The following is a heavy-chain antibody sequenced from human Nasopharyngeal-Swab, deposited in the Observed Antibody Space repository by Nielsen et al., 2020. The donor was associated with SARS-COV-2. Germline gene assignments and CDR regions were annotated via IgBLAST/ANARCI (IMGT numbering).Heavy chain of an antibody. Sequence: VRQAPGKGLEWVSSISSSSYIYYADSVKGRFTISRDNAKNSPYLQMNSLRAEDTAVYYCARDGLDYDFWSAYFMDVWGQGTTVTVSS. CDR3: ARDGLDYDFWSAYFMDV. J-gene: IGHJ6*02. D-gene: IGHD3-3*01. CDR2: ISSSSYI. V-gene: IGHV3-69-1*01.